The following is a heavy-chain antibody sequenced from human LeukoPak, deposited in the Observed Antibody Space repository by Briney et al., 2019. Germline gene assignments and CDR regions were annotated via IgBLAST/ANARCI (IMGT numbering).Heavy chain of an antibody. CDR1: GFTFSTYS. Sequence: GGSLRLSCAASGFTFSTYSMNWVRQAPGRGLEWLSYIRSSGTTTYYADSVKGRFTISRDNAKNSLYLQMNSLRAEDTALYYCAKGGSSGFWGQGTLVTVSS. V-gene: IGHV3-48*04. CDR3: AKGGSSGF. CDR2: IRSSGTTT. J-gene: IGHJ4*02. D-gene: IGHD6-19*01.